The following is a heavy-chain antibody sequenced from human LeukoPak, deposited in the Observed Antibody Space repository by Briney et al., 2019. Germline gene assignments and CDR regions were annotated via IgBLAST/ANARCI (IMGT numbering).Heavy chain of an antibody. D-gene: IGHD1-26*01. CDR1: GFTLSSNY. CDR3: ARSWAGMYYPFDYFD. J-gene: IGHJ4*01. CDR2: INHRGTT. V-gene: IGHV4-34*08. Sequence: PGGSLRLSCAASGFTLSSNYMSWVRQPPGKGLEWIAEINHRGTTHYNPSLKSRVNISADTSKNQFSLHLDSVTAADTAVYYCARSWAGMYYPFDYFD.